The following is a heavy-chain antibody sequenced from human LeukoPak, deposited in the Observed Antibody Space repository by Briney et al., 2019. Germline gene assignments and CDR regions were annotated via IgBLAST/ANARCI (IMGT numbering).Heavy chain of an antibody. CDR3: AREPLGYCSSTSCYYFDY. V-gene: IGHV4-34*01. CDR1: GGSFSGYY. CDR2: INHSGST. Sequence: SETLSLTCAVYGGSFSGYYWSWIRQPPGKGLEWIGEINHSGSTNYNPSLKSRVTISVDTPKNQFSLKLSSVTAADTAVYYCAREPLGYCSSTSCYYFDYWGQGTLVTVSS. J-gene: IGHJ4*02. D-gene: IGHD2-2*01.